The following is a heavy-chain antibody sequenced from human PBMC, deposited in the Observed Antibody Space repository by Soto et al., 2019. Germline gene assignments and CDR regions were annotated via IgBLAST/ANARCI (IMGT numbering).Heavy chain of an antibody. CDR1: GGSISSGDYY. CDR3: ARERVVRGVIIPDY. Sequence: QVQLQESGPGLVKPSQTLSLTCTVSGGSISSGDYYWSWIRQPPGKGLEWIGYIYYSGSTYYNPSLKSRVTKSVDTPKNQFSLKLSSVTAADTAVYYCARERVVRGVIIPDYWGQGTLVTVSS. V-gene: IGHV4-30-4*01. J-gene: IGHJ4*02. CDR2: IYYSGST. D-gene: IGHD3-10*01.